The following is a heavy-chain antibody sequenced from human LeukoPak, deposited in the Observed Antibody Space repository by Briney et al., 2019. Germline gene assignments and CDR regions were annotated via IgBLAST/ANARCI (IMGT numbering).Heavy chain of an antibody. D-gene: IGHD1-26*01. CDR2: ISSYGGIT. CDR3: PRARVEATYYFDS. J-gene: IGHJ4*02. V-gene: IGHV3-64*01. Sequence: PGGSLRLSCAACGFTLSSYAMHWVRQAPGKGLEYVSAISSYGGITYYANSVKGRYTISRDNSKNTLYLQMGSLRAENMAVYYCPRARVEATYYFDSWGQRTLVTVSS. CDR1: GFTLSSYA.